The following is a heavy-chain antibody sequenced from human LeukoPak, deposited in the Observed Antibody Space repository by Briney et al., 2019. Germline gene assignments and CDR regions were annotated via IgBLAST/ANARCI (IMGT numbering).Heavy chain of an antibody. CDR2: ISSSGSTI. V-gene: IGHV3-11*01. Sequence: AGGSLRLSCAASGFTFSDYYMSWIRQAPGKGLEWVSYISSSGSTIYYADSVKGRFTISRDNAKNSLYLQMNSLRAEDTAVYYCARARDSSGYYLDYWGQGTLVTVSS. D-gene: IGHD3-22*01. J-gene: IGHJ4*02. CDR1: GFTFSDYY. CDR3: ARARDSSGYYLDY.